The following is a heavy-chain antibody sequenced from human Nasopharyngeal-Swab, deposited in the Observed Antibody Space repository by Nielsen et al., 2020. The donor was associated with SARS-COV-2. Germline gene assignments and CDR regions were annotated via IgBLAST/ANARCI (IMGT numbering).Heavy chain of an antibody. D-gene: IGHD4-17*01. V-gene: IGHV3-23*01. J-gene: IGHJ4*02. CDR1: GFTFSSNA. CDR3: AKTDYGDLPYYFDY. CDR2: ISGSGGST. Sequence: SLKISCAASGFTFSSNAMCWVRQAPGKGLEWVSAISGSGGSTYYADSVKGRFTISRDNSKNTLYLQMNSLRAEDTAVYYCAKTDYGDLPYYFDYWGQGTLVTVSS.